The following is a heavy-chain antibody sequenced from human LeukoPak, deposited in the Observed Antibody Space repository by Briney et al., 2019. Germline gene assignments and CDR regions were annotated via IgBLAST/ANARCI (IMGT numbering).Heavy chain of an antibody. CDR3: AKDEGLGHDSSGYFGY. CDR1: GFTFSSSA. CDR2: ISGSGGST. J-gene: IGHJ4*02. Sequence: AGGSLRLSCEASGFTFSSSAMSWVRQAPGKGLEWVSAISGSGGSTYYADSVKGRFTISRDNSKNTRYLQMNSLRAEDTAVYYCAKDEGLGHDSSGYFGYWGQGTLVTVSS. D-gene: IGHD3-22*01. V-gene: IGHV3-23*01.